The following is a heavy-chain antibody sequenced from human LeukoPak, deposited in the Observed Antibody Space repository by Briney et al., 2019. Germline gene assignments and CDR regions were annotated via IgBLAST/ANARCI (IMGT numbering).Heavy chain of an antibody. D-gene: IGHD1-26*01. CDR1: GFIFSNYG. CDR3: ARDLMGWDLHYFDY. CDR2: IRFDGTNQ. V-gene: IGHV3-30*02. J-gene: IGHJ4*02. Sequence: PGGSLRLSCAASGFIFSNYGMHWVRQAPGKGLEWVAFIRFDGTNQFYADPVKGRFTISRDNAKNSLYLQMHSLRAEDTAVYYCARDLMGWDLHYFDYWGQGTLVTVSS.